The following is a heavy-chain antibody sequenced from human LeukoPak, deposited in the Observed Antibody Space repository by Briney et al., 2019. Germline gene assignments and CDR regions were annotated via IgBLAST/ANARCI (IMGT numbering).Heavy chain of an antibody. D-gene: IGHD1-26*01. CDR3: ARALSWDNYFDY. Sequence: PSETLSLTCAVYGGSFSGYYWSWIRQPPGKGLEWIGEINHSGSTNYNPSLKSRVTISVDTSKNQFSLKLSSVTAADTAVYYCARALSWDNYFDYWGQGTLVTVSS. V-gene: IGHV4-34*01. CDR1: GGSFSGYY. CDR2: INHSGST. J-gene: IGHJ4*02.